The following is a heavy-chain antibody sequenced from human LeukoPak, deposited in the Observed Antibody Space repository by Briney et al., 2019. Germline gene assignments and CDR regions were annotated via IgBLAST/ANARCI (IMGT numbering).Heavy chain of an antibody. CDR3: ARAGGYYDSSGHGIDY. D-gene: IGHD3-22*01. CDR1: GGSISSYY. CDR2: IYTSGST. J-gene: IGHJ4*02. V-gene: IGHV4-4*07. Sequence: SETLSLTCTVSGGSISSYYWSWIRQPAGKGLEWIGRIYTSGSTNYNPSLKSRVTMSVDTSKNQFSLKLSSMTAADTAVYYCARAGGYYDSSGHGIDYWGQGTLVTVPS.